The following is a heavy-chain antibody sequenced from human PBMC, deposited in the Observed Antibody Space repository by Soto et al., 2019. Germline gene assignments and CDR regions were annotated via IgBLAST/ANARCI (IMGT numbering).Heavy chain of an antibody. V-gene: IGHV4-31*03. D-gene: IGHD3-10*01. CDR2: IYYSGST. J-gene: IGHJ3*02. Sequence: PSETLSLTCTVSGGSISSGGYYWSWIRQHPGKGLEWIGYIYYSGSTYYNPSLKSRVTISVDTSRNQFSLKLSSVTAADTAVYYCARDLYGLDPLAFDIWGQGTMVTVSS. CDR3: ARDLYGLDPLAFDI. CDR1: GGSISSGGYY.